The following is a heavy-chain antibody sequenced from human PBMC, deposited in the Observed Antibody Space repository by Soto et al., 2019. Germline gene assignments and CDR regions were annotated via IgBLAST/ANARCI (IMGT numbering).Heavy chain of an antibody. Sequence: SETLSLTCAVSGGSITSSNLWSWLRQPPGQGLEWIGEIYHSGSAIYNPSLKSRVIISVDKSKNQFSLSLTSVTAADTAVYYCARGSTTVVTPNWFDPWGQGTLVTVSS. D-gene: IGHD4-4*01. CDR2: IYHSGSA. V-gene: IGHV4-4*02. CDR1: GGSITSSNL. CDR3: ARGSTTVVTPNWFDP. J-gene: IGHJ5*02.